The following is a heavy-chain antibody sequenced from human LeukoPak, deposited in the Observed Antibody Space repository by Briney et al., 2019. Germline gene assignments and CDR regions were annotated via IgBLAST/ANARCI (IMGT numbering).Heavy chain of an antibody. CDR2: IIPIFGTA. V-gene: IGHV1-69*05. CDR3: ARDRSTSPWFDP. Sequence: SVKVSYKASGGTFSSYAISWVRQAPGQGLEWMGGIIPIFGTANYAQKFQGRVTITTDESTSTAYMELSSLRSEDTAVYYCARDRSTSPWFDPWGQGTLVTVSS. CDR1: GGTFSSYA. J-gene: IGHJ5*02. D-gene: IGHD2-2*01.